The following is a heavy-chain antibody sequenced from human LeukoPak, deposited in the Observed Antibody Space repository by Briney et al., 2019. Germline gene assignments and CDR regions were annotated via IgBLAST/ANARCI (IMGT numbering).Heavy chain of an antibody. CDR1: GFTFDDYG. J-gene: IGHJ4*02. CDR3: ASAVGAGYYFDY. CDR2: INWSGSRT. Sequence: PGGSQRLSCAASGFTFDDYGMSWVRQAPGKGLEWVSGINWSGSRTGYADSVKGRFTISRDNAKNSLYLQMNSLRAEDTALYYCASAVGAGYYFDYWGQGTLVTVPP. V-gene: IGHV3-20*04. D-gene: IGHD1-26*01.